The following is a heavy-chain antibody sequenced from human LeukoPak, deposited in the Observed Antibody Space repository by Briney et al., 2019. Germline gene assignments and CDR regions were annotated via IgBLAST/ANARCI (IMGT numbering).Heavy chain of an antibody. D-gene: IGHD3-10*01. J-gene: IGHJ4*02. Sequence: GGSLRLSCAASGLTFSSYSMNWVRQAPGKGLEWVSSISSSSSYIYYADSVKGRFTISRDNAKNSLYLQMNSLRAEDTAVYYCARDRDRGEVDYWGQGTLVTVSS. CDR1: GLTFSSYS. V-gene: IGHV3-21*01. CDR3: ARDRDRGEVDY. CDR2: ISSSSSYI.